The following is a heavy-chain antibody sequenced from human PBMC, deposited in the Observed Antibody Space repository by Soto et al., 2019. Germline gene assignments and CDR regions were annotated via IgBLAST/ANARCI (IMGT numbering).Heavy chain of an antibody. CDR3: ARVGPYCGGDCYSPPP. CDR2: ISHSGST. J-gene: IGHJ5*02. D-gene: IGHD2-21*02. Sequence: PSETLSLTCTVSGYSIRNGYYWGWIRQPPGKGLEWIGTISHSGSTYYNPSLKSRVTISVDASENHFSLKLSSVTAADTAVYYCARVGPYCGGDCYSPPPWGQGALVTVSS. V-gene: IGHV4-38-2*02. CDR1: GYSIRNGYY.